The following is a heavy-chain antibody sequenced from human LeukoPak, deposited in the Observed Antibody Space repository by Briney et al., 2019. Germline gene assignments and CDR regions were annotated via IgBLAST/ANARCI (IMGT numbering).Heavy chain of an antibody. V-gene: IGHV4-39*01. CDR3: ARGVTYYDSSGSHPINFDY. CDR2: IYYSGTT. J-gene: IGHJ4*02. Sequence: PSETLSLTCTVSGGSISSSSYYWGWIRQPPGQGLEWIGSIYYSGTTYYNPSLKRRVTISVDTSKNQFSLKLSPVTAADAAVYYCARGVTYYDSSGSHPINFDYWGQGTLVTVSS. D-gene: IGHD3-22*01. CDR1: GGSISSSSYY.